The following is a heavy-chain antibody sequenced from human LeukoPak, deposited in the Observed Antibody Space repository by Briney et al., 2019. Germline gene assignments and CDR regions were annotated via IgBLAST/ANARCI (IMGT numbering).Heavy chain of an antibody. CDR2: IFSGGST. CDR3: AAWRGSNWFDY. V-gene: IGHV3-53*01. D-gene: IGHD6-13*01. Sequence: GGSLRLSCAASGFDVSSNSMSWVRQAPGKGLEWFSVIFSGGSTNYANSMKGRFTISRDNSKNTLYLQMNSLRGEDTAVYYCAAWRGSNWFDYWGQGTQVTVSS. J-gene: IGHJ4*02. CDR1: GFDVSSNS.